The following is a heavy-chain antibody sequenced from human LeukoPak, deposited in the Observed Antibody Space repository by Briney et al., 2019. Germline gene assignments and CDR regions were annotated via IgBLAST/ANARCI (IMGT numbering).Heavy chain of an antibody. CDR1: GFTFSTYA. CDR2: ISGSGGST. CDR3: ARETTYYFGMDV. D-gene: IGHD1-7*01. Sequence: PGGSLRLSCAASGFTFSTYAMTWVRQAPGEGLEWVSSISGSGGSTFYADSVKGRFTISRDNSKNTLYLQMNSLRAEDTAIYYCARETTYYFGMDVWGQGTTVTVSS. J-gene: IGHJ6*02. V-gene: IGHV3-23*01.